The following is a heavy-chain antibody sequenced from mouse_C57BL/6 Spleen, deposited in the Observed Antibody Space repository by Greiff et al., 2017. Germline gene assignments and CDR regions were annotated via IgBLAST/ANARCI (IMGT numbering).Heavy chain of an antibody. CDR3: ARGRAMDY. CDR2: INPNNGGT. J-gene: IGHJ4*01. V-gene: IGHV1-18*01. D-gene: IGHD3-3*01. Sequence: VQLQQSGPELVKPGASVKIPCKASGYTFTDYNMYWVKQSHGKSLEWIGDINPNNGGTIYHQKFKGKATLTVDQSSSPAYMEFRSRTAEDTAVYYGARGRAMDYWGQGTSVTVSA. CDR1: GYTFTDYN.